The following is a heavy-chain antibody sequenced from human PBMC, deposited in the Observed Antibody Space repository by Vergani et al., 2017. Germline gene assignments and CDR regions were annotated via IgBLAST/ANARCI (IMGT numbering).Heavy chain of an antibody. CDR2: INHSGST. CDR1: GGSFSGYY. CDR3: ARDYVWGSYRYDY. D-gene: IGHD3-16*02. V-gene: IGHV4-34*01. J-gene: IGHJ4*02. Sequence: QVQLQQWGAGLLKPSETLSLTCAVYGGSFSGYYWSWTRQPPGKGLEWIGEINHSGSTNYNPSLKSRVTISVDTSKNQFSLKLSSVTAADTAVYYCARDYVWGSYRYDYWGQGTLVTVSS.